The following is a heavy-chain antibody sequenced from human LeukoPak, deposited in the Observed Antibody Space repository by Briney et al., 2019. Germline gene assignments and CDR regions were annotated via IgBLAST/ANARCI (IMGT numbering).Heavy chain of an antibody. J-gene: IGHJ4*02. V-gene: IGHV4-34*01. D-gene: IGHD5-18*01. CDR3: ARREQLWLRRYFDY. CDR2: INHSGST. CDR1: GGSFSGYY. Sequence: SETLSLTCAVYGGSFSGYYWSWIRQPPGKGLEWIGEINHSGSTNYNPSLKSRVTISVDTSKNQFSLKLGSVTAADTAVYYCARREQLWLRRYFDYWGQGTLVTVSS.